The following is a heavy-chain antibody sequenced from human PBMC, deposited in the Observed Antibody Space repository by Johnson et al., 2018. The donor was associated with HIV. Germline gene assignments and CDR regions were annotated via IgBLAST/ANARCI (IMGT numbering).Heavy chain of an antibody. J-gene: IGHJ3*01. CDR2: ISGSGGST. Sequence: VQLVESGGGLVQPGGSLRLSCAASGFTFSTYAMSWVRQAPGKGLEWVSAISGSGGSTYYADSMKGRFTISRDNSKNTLYLQMNSLKTEDTAVYYCTTDLPYCSGHDCYNAFDLWGQGTTVIVSS. CDR1: GFTFSTYA. CDR3: TTDLPYCSGHDCYNAFDL. V-gene: IGHV3-23*04. D-gene: IGHD2-15*01.